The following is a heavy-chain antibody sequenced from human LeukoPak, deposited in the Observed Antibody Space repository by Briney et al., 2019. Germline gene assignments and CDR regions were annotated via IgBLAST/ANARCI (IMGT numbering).Heavy chain of an antibody. CDR3: VTSMVGYNCLDS. J-gene: IGHJ4*02. D-gene: IGHD5-24*01. CDR1: GFTFSKFW. CDR2: LNGDGRVT. Sequence: PGGSLRLSCAASGFTFSKFWTYWVRQAPGKRPVWVSRLNGDGRVTNYADSVKGRFTISRDNAKNTVYLQMNSLRAEDTAVYYCVTSMVGYNCLDSGGQGPLVIVSS. V-gene: IGHV3-74*01.